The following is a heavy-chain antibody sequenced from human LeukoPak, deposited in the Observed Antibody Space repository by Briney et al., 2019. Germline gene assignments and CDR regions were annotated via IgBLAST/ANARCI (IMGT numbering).Heavy chain of an antibody. CDR2: IYYSGST. Sequence: SETLSLTCTVSGGSVSSGSYYWSWIRQPPGKGLEWIGYIYYSGSTNYNPSLKSRVTISVDTSKNQFFLKLSSVTAADTAVYYCARVNYYDSSGYLDYWGQGTLVTVSS. V-gene: IGHV4-61*01. D-gene: IGHD3-22*01. CDR3: ARVNYYDSSGYLDY. J-gene: IGHJ4*02. CDR1: GGSVSSGSYY.